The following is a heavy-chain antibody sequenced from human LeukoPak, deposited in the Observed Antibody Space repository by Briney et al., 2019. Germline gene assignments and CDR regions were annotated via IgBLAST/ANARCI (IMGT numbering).Heavy chain of an antibody. V-gene: IGHV1-18*01. CDR1: GYTFTSYG. CDR3: VRDGRSGGYFDY. Sequence: ASVKVSCKASGYTFTSYGISWVRQAPGQGLEWMGWISAYNGNTNYAQKLQGRVTMTTDTSTSTAYMELRSLRSDDTAVYHCVRDGRSGGYFDYWGQGTLVTVSS. J-gene: IGHJ4*02. CDR2: ISAYNGNT. D-gene: IGHD3-10*01.